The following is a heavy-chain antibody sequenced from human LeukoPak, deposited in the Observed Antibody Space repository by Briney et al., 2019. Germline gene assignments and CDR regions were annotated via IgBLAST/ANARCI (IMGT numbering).Heavy chain of an antibody. J-gene: IGHJ5*02. CDR3: ARDSLTTKAAAGHRFDP. D-gene: IGHD6-13*01. CDR1: GGSISTSNW. Sequence: PSETLSLTCAVSGGSISTSNWWSWVRQPPGKGLEWIGEIYHSGSTNYNPSLKSRVTISVDKSKNQFSLNLRSVTAADTAVYYCARDSLTTKAAAGHRFDPWGQGTLVTVSS. V-gene: IGHV4-4*02. CDR2: IYHSGST.